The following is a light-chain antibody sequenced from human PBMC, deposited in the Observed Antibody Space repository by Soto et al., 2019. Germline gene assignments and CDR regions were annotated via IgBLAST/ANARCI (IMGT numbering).Light chain of an antibody. CDR2: RNN. Sequence: QSVLTQPPSASGTPGQRVTISCSGSSSNVGSNYLYWYQQLPGTAPKLLIYRNNQRPSGVPGRFSGSKAGTSASLAISGLRSEDEADYYCAAWDDSLSGPSYVFGTGTKLTVL. V-gene: IGLV1-47*01. CDR3: AAWDDSLSGPSYV. J-gene: IGLJ1*01. CDR1: SSNVGSNY.